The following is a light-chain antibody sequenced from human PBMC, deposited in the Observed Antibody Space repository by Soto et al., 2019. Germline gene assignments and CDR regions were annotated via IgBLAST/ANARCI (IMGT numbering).Light chain of an antibody. CDR3: QQSYSTPRT. Sequence: EIVLTQSPGTLSLSPGERASLSCRASQSVSSSYLAWYQQIPGQAPRLLINDASSRATGIPDRFSGSGSGTDFTLTISSLQPEDFATYYCQQSYSTPRTFGQGTKVDIK. V-gene: IGKV3D-20*02. CDR2: DAS. J-gene: IGKJ1*01. CDR1: QSVSSSY.